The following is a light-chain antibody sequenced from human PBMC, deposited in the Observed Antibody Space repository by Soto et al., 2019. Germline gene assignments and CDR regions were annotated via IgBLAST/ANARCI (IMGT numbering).Light chain of an antibody. CDR3: SSYTVTSTGV. Sequence: QSALTQPASVSGSPGESITISCSGTSNDVGRYNFVSWYQHHPDKAPKLLIYEVTDRPPGTSNRFSGSKSGNTASLTISRLQADDEADYYCSSYTVTSTGVFGGGTQLTVL. J-gene: IGLJ3*02. CDR1: SNDVGRYNF. CDR2: EVT. V-gene: IGLV2-14*01.